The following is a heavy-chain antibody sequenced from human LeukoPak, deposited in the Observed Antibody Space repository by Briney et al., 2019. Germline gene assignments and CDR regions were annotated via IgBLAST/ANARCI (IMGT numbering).Heavy chain of an antibody. D-gene: IGHD3-22*01. CDR3: AADSSGDDAFGI. Sequence: SVKVSCKASGFTFTSSAMQWVRQARGQRLEWIGWIVVGSGNTNYAQKFQERVTITRDMSTSTAYMELSSLRSEDTAVYYCAADSSGDDAFGIWGQGTMVTVSS. J-gene: IGHJ3*02. V-gene: IGHV1-58*02. CDR2: IVVGSGNT. CDR1: GFTFTSSA.